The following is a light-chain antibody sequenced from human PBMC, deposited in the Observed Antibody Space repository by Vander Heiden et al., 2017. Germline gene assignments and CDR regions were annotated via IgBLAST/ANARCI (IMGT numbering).Light chain of an antibody. J-gene: IGKJ2*01. CDR3: QQPNSYPQYT. CDR2: AAS. Sequence: DIQLTQSPSFLSASVGDRVTITCRASQGISSYLAWYQQKPGKAPKLLIYAASTLQSGDPSRFSGSGYGTEFTLTISSRQPEDFAPYYCQQPNSYPQYTFGQGTKLEIK. CDR1: QGISSY. V-gene: IGKV1-9*01.